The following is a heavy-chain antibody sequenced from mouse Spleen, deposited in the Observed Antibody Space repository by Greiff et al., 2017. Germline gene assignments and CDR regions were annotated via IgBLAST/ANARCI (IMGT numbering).Heavy chain of an antibody. V-gene: IGHV1-50*01. J-gene: IGHJ4*01. CDR2: IDPSDSYT. Sequence: VQLQQPGAELVKPGASVKLSCKASGYTFTSYWMQWVKQRPGQGLEWIGEIDPSDSYTNYNQKFKGKATLTVDTSSSTAYMQLSSLTSEDSAVYYCARGDYGNYVDAMDYWGQGTSVTVSS. D-gene: IGHD2-1*01. CDR1: GYTFTSYW. CDR3: ARGDYGNYVDAMDY.